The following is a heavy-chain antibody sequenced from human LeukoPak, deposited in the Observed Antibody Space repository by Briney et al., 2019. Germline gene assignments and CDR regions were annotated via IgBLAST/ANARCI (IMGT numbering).Heavy chain of an antibody. D-gene: IGHD2-15*01. Sequence: GGSLRLSCAASGFTVSSNYMTWVRQAPGKGLQWVSIIYSDGTTYYADSVKGRFTISRDNSKNTLYLQMNSLRAEDTAVYYCARESDIVVVVAAAAGAFDIWGQGTMVTVSS. V-gene: IGHV3-66*01. J-gene: IGHJ3*02. CDR3: ARESDIVVVVAAAAGAFDI. CDR1: GFTVSSNY. CDR2: IYSDGTT.